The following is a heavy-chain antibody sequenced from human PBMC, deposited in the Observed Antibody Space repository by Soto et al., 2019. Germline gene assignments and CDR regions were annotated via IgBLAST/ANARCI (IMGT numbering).Heavy chain of an antibody. J-gene: IGHJ4*02. V-gene: IGHV3-33*01. CDR3: AREGPYSSSSYLDY. CDR1: GFTFSSYG. Sequence: GGSLRLSCAASGFTFSSYGMHWVRQAPGKGLEWVAVIWYDGSNKYYADSVKGRFTISRDNSKNTLYLQMNSLRAEDTAVYYCAREGPYSSSSYLDYWGQGT. CDR2: IWYDGSNK. D-gene: IGHD6-13*01.